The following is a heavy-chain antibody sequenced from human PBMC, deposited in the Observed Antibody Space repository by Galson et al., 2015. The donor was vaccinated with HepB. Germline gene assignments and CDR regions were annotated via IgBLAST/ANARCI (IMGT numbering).Heavy chain of an antibody. Sequence: SLRLSCAVSGFSFNAHYVNWVRQAPGKGLEWVGLSRNRARGYSTAYSVSVRGRFTVSRDDSKNSVFLQMNRLRSEDTAAYCCARSEVITVVTDFDSWGQGTMVTVSP. V-gene: IGHV3-72*01. J-gene: IGHJ4*02. D-gene: IGHD2-21*02. CDR3: ARSEVITVVTDFDS. CDR2: SRNRARGYST. CDR1: GFSFNAHY.